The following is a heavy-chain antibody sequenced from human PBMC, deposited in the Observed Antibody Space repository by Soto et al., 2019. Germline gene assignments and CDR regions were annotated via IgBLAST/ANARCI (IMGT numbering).Heavy chain of an antibody. CDR2: IKSKTDGGTT. CDR3: TPVPYSSGWSLGGFSNAFDI. CDR1: GFTFSNAW. D-gene: IGHD6-19*01. J-gene: IGHJ3*02. Sequence: GGSLRLSCAASGFTFSNAWMSWVRQAPGKGLEWVGRIKSKTDGGTTDYAAPVKGRFTISRDDSKNTLYLQMNSLKTEETAVYYCTPVPYSSGWSLGGFSNAFDIWGQGTMVTVSS. V-gene: IGHV3-15*01.